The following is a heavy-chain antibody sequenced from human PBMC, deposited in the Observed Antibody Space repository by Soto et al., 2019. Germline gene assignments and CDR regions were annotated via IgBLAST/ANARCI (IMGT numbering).Heavy chain of an antibody. J-gene: IGHJ5*02. CDR3: ARDQIYDFWSGYYRGGWFDP. CDR2: IYYSGST. V-gene: IGHV4-61*08. D-gene: IGHD3-3*01. Sequence: SETLSLTCTVSGGSISSGGYYWSWIRQHPGKGLEWIGYIYYSGSTNYNPSLTSRVTISVDTSKNQFSLKLSSVTAADTAVYYCARDQIYDFWSGYYRGGWFDPWGQGTLVTVSS. CDR1: GGSISSGGYY.